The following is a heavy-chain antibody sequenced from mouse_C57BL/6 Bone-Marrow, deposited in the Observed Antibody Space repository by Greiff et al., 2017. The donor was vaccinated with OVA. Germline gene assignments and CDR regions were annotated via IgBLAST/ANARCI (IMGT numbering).Heavy chain of an antibody. Sequence: QVHVKQSGAELVKPGASVKISCKASGYAFSSYWMNWVKQRPGKGLEWIGQIYPGDGDTNYNGKFKGKATLTADKSSSTAYMQLSSLTSEDSAVYFCARQGQLRLRFAYWGQGTLVTVSA. CDR2: IYPGDGDT. J-gene: IGHJ3*01. V-gene: IGHV1-80*01. D-gene: IGHD3-2*02. CDR3: ARQGQLRLRFAY. CDR1: GYAFSSYW.